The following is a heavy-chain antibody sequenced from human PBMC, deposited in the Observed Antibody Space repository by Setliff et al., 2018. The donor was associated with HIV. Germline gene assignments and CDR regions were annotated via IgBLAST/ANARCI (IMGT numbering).Heavy chain of an antibody. CDR3: ARGGSNSWSPFDY. V-gene: IGHV3-48*03. D-gene: IGHD6-13*01. J-gene: IGHJ4*02. CDR1: GFTFSSSE. CDR2: ISSSSNTI. Sequence: GGSLRISCAASGFTFSSSEMNWVRQAPGKGLEWVSYISSSSNTIYYADSVKGRFTISRDNAKNSLYLQMNSLRAEDTAVYYCARGGSNSWSPFDYWGQGTLVTVSS.